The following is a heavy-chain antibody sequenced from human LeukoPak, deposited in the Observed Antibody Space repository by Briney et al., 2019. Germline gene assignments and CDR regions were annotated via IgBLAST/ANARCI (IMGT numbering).Heavy chain of an antibody. CDR2: ISSSSIYI. D-gene: IGHD3-22*01. V-gene: IGHV3-21*01. CDR3: AAYYYDSSGYTILN. J-gene: IGHJ4*02. Sequence: GGSLRLSCAASGFTFSSYSMNWVRQAPGKGLEWVSSISSSSIYIYYVDSVKGRFTISRDNAKNSLYLQMNSLRAEDTAVYYCAAYYYDSSGYTILNWGQGTLVTVSS. CDR1: GFTFSSYS.